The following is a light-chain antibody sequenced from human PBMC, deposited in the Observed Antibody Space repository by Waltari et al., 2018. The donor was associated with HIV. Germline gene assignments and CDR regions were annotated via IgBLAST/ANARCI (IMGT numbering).Light chain of an antibody. CDR1: TSNIGSNY. CDR2: GLN. Sequence: QSVLTQPPSASGTPGQRVTISCSGSTSNIGSNYVHWYQHLPGTAPKLLIYGLNDRPSGVSDRFSGSKSGTSASLAISGLRSEDEGDYSCAAWDDSLGGPVFGGGTQLTVL. CDR3: AAWDDSLGGPV. V-gene: IGLV1-47*01. J-gene: IGLJ7*01.